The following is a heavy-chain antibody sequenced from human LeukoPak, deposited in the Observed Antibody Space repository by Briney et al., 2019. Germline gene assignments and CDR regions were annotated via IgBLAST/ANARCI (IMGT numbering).Heavy chain of an antibody. CDR1: GGSISSGDYS. V-gene: IGHV4-30-4*07. CDR2: IYYTDT. D-gene: IGHD3-16*01. Sequence: SETLSLTCAVSGGSISSGDYSWSWIRQPPGKGLEWIGYIYYTDTYYNPSLKSRVTISLDTSKNQFSLKLTSVTAADTAVYYCARGGWGPLDYWGQGTLVTVSS. CDR3: ARGGWGPLDY. J-gene: IGHJ4*02.